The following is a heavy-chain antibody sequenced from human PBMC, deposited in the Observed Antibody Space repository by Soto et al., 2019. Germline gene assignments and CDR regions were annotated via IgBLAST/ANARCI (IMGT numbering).Heavy chain of an antibody. D-gene: IGHD2-2*02. V-gene: IGHV4-4*02. CDR1: GASISSTDW. CDR3: AREVVVPTAILRFFDY. Sequence: QVQLQESGPGLVRPSGTLSLTCAVSGASISSTDWWSWVRKPPGKGLEWIGEIYHAGNTNYNPSLKSRVTMSVDRSKNQFSLRLSSVTAADTALYFCAREVVVPTAILRFFDYWGRGTLVTVSS. CDR2: IYHAGNT. J-gene: IGHJ4*02.